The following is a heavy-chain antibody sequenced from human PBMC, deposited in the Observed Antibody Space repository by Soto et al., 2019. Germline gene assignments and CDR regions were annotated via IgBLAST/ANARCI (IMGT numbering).Heavy chain of an antibody. D-gene: IGHD7-27*01. CDR2: VYHSGST. CDR1: GDSIRGGGHY. J-gene: IGHJ4*03. V-gene: IGHV4-31*03. CDR3: ARDAGLAPTVWGY. Sequence: QVQLQESGPGLVKPSQTLSLTCSVSGDSIRGGGHYWNWIRQFPGKGLEWIGYVYHSGSTHYNPSLRARLTISIDKAKNQFSLRLISVTAADTALYYCARDAGLAPTVWGYWGHGTQVTVSS.